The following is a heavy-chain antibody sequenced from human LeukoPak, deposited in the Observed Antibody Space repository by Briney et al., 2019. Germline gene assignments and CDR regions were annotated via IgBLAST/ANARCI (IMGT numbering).Heavy chain of an antibody. CDR3: ARDRGGDY. Sequence: QAGGSLRLTCAASGFTFSSYAMSWVRQAPGKGLEWVSAISSSGGSTYYADSVKGRFTISRDNSRNTLYLQMNSLRAEDTAVYYCARDRGGDYWGQGTLVTVSS. V-gene: IGHV3-23*01. D-gene: IGHD3-16*01. CDR2: ISSSGGST. CDR1: GFTFSSYA. J-gene: IGHJ4*02.